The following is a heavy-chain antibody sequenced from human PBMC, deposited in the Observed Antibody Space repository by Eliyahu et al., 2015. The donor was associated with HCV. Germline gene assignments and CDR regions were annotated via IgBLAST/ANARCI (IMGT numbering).Heavy chain of an antibody. CDR2: IIPITGVE. CDR3: AAAYCGGDCYSDYWYFDL. J-gene: IGHJ2*01. CDR1: GGTFRNLA. Sequence: QVQLVQSGAEVRKPGSSVKVSCTASGGTFRNLAISWVRQAPGQGPEWMGRIIPITGVESYAQNYQDRVTITADTSTSTAYMEMSSLRSDDTAIYYCAAAYCGGDCYSDYWYFDLWGRGTLVTVSS. V-gene: IGHV1-69*04. D-gene: IGHD2-21*02.